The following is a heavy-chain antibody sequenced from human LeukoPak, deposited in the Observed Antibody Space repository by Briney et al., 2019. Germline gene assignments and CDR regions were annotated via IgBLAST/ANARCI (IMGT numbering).Heavy chain of an antibody. Sequence: TGGSLRLSCAASGFTFSSYSMNWVRQAPGKGLEWVSSISSSSSYIYYADSVKGRFTISRDNAKNSLYLQMNSLRAEDTAVYYCAKGTYDILTGGSDYWGQGTLVTVSS. CDR1: GFTFSSYS. V-gene: IGHV3-21*01. CDR2: ISSSSSYI. CDR3: AKGTYDILTGGSDY. J-gene: IGHJ4*02. D-gene: IGHD3-9*01.